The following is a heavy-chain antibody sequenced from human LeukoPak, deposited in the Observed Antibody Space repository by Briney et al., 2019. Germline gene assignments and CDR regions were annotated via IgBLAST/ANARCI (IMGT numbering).Heavy chain of an antibody. CDR1: GFTLTGYG. D-gene: IGHD6-13*01. Sequence: GRSLRLSCAASGFTLTGYGMHWVRQAPGKGLEWVAVIWYNGNNKYYADSVKGRFTVSRDTSKNTLYLQMNSLGGEDTAIYYCARDGLASIGLDMWGQGTVVTVSS. J-gene: IGHJ3*02. CDR3: ARDGLASIGLDM. V-gene: IGHV3-33*01. CDR2: IWYNGNNK.